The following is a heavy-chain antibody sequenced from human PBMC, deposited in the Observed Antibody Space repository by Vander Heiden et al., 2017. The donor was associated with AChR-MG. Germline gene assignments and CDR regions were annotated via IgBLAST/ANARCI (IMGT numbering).Heavy chain of an antibody. Sequence: QVQPQESGPGLVKPSETLSLTCAVSGVSISSDSWSWIERPPGKGLEWIGYIYYSRSPNYNPCLKSGVTISVDTSKIQFSLKLRSVTAADTAVYYCARHDYGGANFDYWGQGPLVTLSS. D-gene: IGHD4-17*01. CDR2: IYYSRSP. J-gene: IGHJ4*02. CDR1: GVSISSDS. V-gene: IGHV4-59*08. CDR3: ARHDYGGANFDY.